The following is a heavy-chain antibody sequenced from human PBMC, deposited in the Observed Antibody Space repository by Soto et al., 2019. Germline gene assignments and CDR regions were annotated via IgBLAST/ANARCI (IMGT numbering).Heavy chain of an antibody. CDR2: IYTNGST. D-gene: IGHD2-2*01. J-gene: IGHJ5*02. Sequence: QVQLQESGPGLVKPSETLSLTCTVSGDSISSYYWSWIRQPAGKGLEWIGRIYTNGSTNYNPSLKSRVTMSVDTSKNQSALKLSSVTAADTAVYYCAREDDIVIVPTAPFDPWGQGTQVTVSS. CDR1: GDSISSYY. V-gene: IGHV4-4*07. CDR3: AREDDIVIVPTAPFDP.